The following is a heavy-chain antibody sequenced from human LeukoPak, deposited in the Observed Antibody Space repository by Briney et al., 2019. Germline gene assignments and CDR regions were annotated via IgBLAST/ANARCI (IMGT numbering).Heavy chain of an antibody. D-gene: IGHD6-13*01. V-gene: IGHV3-23*01. CDR1: GFTFSGYA. J-gene: IGHJ4*02. CDR2: ISGSGGST. CDR3: AKDRPIAAAWEDY. Sequence: GGSLRLSCAASGFTFSGYAMSWVRQAPGKGLEWVSAISGSGGSTYYADSVKGRFTISRDNSKNTLYLQMNSLRAEDSAVYCCAKDRPIAAAWEDYWGQGTLVTVSS.